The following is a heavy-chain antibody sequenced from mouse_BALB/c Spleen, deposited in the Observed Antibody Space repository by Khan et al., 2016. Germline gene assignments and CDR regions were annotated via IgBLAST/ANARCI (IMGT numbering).Heavy chain of an antibody. J-gene: IGHJ4*01. V-gene: IGHV1-18*01. CDR1: GYSFTGYY. CDR3: LRDAMDY. CDR2: LNPNNGGT. D-gene: IGHD1-1*01. Sequence: VQLQQSGPDLVKPGASVKMSCKASGYSFTGYYMDWVKQSHGKSLEWIGRLNPNNGGTTYNQNFKGKAILTVDKSSTTAYMELRSLTSEDSAVYYCLRDAMDYWGQGTSVTVSS.